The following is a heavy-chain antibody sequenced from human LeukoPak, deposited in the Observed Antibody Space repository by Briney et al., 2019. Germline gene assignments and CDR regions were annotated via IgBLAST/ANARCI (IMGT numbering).Heavy chain of an antibody. CDR3: ARGGCSGGSCLFDP. V-gene: IGHV4-61*02. CDR1: GGSISSGSYY. J-gene: IGHJ5*02. CDR2: IYTSGST. Sequence: PSQTLSLTCTVSGGSISSGSYYWSWIRQPAGKGLEWIGRIYTSGSTKYNPSLKSRVTISVDTSKNQFSLKLSSVTAADTAVYYCARGGCSGGSCLFDPWGQGTLVTVSS. D-gene: IGHD2-15*01.